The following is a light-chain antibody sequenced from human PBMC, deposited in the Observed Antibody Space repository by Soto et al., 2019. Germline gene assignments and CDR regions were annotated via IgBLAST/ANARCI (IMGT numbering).Light chain of an antibody. J-gene: IGKJ2*01. CDR1: QRISNY. CDR3: QQYDNLPPYT. CDR2: DAS. Sequence: DIQLTQSPSSLSASVGDRVTITCRASQRISNYLSWYQQKPGKAPKLLIYDASNLETGVPSRFSGSGSGTDFTFTISSLQPEDIATYYCQQYDNLPPYTFGQGTKLEIK. V-gene: IGKV1-33*01.